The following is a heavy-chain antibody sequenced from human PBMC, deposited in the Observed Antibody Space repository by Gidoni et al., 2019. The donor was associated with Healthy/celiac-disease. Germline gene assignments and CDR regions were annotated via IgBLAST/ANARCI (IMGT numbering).Heavy chain of an antibody. CDR2: ISGSGGST. D-gene: IGHD4-4*01. CDR3: ANDRTTVIPEDAFDI. Sequence: EVQRLESGGGLVQPGGSLGLSCAASGCTLRRYAMSWVREAPGKGLGWVSAISGSGGSTYYADSVKGRFTISRDNSNNTLYLQMNSLRAEDTAVYYCANDRTTVIPEDAFDIWGQGTTVTVSS. CDR1: GCTLRRYA. V-gene: IGHV3-23*01. J-gene: IGHJ3*02.